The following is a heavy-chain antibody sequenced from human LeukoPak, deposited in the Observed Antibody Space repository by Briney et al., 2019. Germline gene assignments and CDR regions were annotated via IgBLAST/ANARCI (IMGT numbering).Heavy chain of an antibody. D-gene: IGHD1-1*01. CDR3: ARDPSTLTRRDDY. V-gene: IGHV3-66*01. CDR1: EFSVGSNY. CDR2: IYSGGST. Sequence: GGSLRLSCAASEFSVGSNYMTWVRQAPGKGLEWVSLIYSGGSTYYADSVKGRFTISRDNSKNTLYLQMNSLRAEDTAVYYCARDPSTLTRRDDYWGQGTLVTVSS. J-gene: IGHJ4*02.